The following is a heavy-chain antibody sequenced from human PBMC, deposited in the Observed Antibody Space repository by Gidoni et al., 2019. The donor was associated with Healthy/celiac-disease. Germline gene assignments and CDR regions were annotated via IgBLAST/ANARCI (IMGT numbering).Heavy chain of an antibody. Sequence: EVQLLEAGGGLVRPGGSLRLSCAAPGFAFSSDAMTWVRQAPGKGLEWVSAIGGAGDKTYYADSVKGRFTISRDNSKNTLYLHMNSLRAEDTAVYYCATDRLNGYFDYWGQGTLVTVSS. CDR3: ATDRLNGYFDY. J-gene: IGHJ4*02. V-gene: IGHV3-23*01. CDR1: GFAFSSDA. CDR2: IGGAGDKT. D-gene: IGHD2-8*01.